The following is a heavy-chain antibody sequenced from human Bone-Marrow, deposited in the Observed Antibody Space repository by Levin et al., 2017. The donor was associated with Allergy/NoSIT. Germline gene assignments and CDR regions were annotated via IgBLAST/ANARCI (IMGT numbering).Heavy chain of an antibody. D-gene: IGHD6-19*01. J-gene: IGHJ5*02. Sequence: GGSLRLSCAASGFTFSINWMSWVRQAPGKGLEWVASINQDASAAFYVDSVKGRFTISRDNAKNSLDLQMNSLRVEATAMYYCARPHSAVTGIGWFDPWGQGTLVTVSS. CDR3: ARPHSAVTGIGWFDP. CDR2: INQDASAA. V-gene: IGHV3-7*01. CDR1: GFTFSINW.